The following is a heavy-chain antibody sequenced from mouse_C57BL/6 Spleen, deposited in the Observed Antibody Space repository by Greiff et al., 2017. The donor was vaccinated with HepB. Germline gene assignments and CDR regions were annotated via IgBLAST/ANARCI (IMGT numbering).Heavy chain of an antibody. D-gene: IGHD2-10*02. CDR1: GYAFSSSW. J-gene: IGHJ3*01. CDR3: ARSGYGSRFAY. Sequence: VQRVESGPELVKPGASVKISCKASGYAFSSSWMNWVKQRPGKGLEWIGRIYPGDGDTNYNGKFKGKATLTADKSSSTAYMQLSSLTSEDSAVYFCARSGYGSRFAYWGQGILVTVSA. CDR2: IYPGDGDT. V-gene: IGHV1-82*01.